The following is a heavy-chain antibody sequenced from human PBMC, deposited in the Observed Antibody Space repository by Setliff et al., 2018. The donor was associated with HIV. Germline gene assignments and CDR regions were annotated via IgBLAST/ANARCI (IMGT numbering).Heavy chain of an antibody. Sequence: ASVKVSCKASGYIFTSYYMHWLRQVPGQGLEWMGIVDPSGGSTHYAQKFEGRITMTSDTSTSTAYMELRSLRSDDTAVYYCARFSSSWPYYFDYWGQGPRSPSPQ. D-gene: IGHD6-13*01. V-gene: IGHV1-46*01. J-gene: IGHJ4*02. CDR3: ARFSSSWPYYFDY. CDR1: GYIFTSYY. CDR2: VDPSGGST.